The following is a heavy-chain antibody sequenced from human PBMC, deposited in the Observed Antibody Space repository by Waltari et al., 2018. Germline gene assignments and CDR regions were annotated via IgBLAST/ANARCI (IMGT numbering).Heavy chain of an antibody. Sequence: EVQLVESGGGLVQPGRSLRLSCAASGFTFDDYAIHWVRQTPGKGREWVSGISWNSGTIAYADSVKGRFTISRDNAKNSLYLQMNSLRTEDTALYYCVKDINIGGQWLALRGDSWGQGTLVTVSS. CDR1: GFTFDDYA. V-gene: IGHV3-9*01. CDR2: ISWNSGTI. D-gene: IGHD6-19*01. CDR3: VKDINIGGQWLALRGDS. J-gene: IGHJ4*02.